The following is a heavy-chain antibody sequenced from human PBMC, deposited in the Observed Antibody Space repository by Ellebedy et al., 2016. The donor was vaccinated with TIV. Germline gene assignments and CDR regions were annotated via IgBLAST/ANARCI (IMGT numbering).Heavy chain of an antibody. J-gene: IGHJ6*03. V-gene: IGHV3-30*18. Sequence: GESLKISXAASGFTFSSYGMHWVRQAPGKGLEWVAVISYDGSNKYYADSVKGRFTISRDNSKNTLYLQMNSLRVEDTAVYYCAKDRSSRVYYYMDVWGKGTTVTVSS. CDR1: GFTFSSYG. D-gene: IGHD6-13*01. CDR3: AKDRSSRVYYYMDV. CDR2: ISYDGSNK.